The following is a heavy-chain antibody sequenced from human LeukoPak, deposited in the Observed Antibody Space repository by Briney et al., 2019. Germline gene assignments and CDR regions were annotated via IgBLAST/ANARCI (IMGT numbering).Heavy chain of an antibody. Sequence: ATVKVSCKASGYTFITYGISWVRQAPGQGFEWMVWISSYNGNADYAQKFRGRVAMTTDPSTNTAYMELRSLGFDDSADYYCARGRDGYDYAGFDPWGQGTRVTVSS. CDR2: ISSYNGNA. CDR1: GYTFITYG. CDR3: ARGRDGYDYAGFDP. D-gene: IGHD5-24*01. J-gene: IGHJ5*02. V-gene: IGHV1-18*01.